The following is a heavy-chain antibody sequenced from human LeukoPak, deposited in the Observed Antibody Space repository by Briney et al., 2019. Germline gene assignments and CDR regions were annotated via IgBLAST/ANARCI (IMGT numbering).Heavy chain of an antibody. CDR3: AKGMGGKYCTNGLCYYSWFDP. CDR2: IYYSGSS. CDR1: GASISSHY. Sequence: SETLSLTCTVSGASISSHYWSWVRQPPGKGLEWIGYIYYSGSSNYNPSLKSRVTISLDTSKNQFSLKLSSVTAADTAVYYCAKGMGGKYCTNGLCYYSWFDPWGQGTLVTVSS. J-gene: IGHJ5*02. D-gene: IGHD2-8*01. V-gene: IGHV4-59*11.